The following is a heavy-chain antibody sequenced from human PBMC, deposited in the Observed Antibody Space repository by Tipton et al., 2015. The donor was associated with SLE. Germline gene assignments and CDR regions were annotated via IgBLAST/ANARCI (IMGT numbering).Heavy chain of an antibody. CDR2: VSYDGSKE. V-gene: IGHV3-30*03. J-gene: IGHJ4*02. CDR1: GFSFGRYG. D-gene: IGHD3-22*01. CDR3: ATSSGYYLGNY. Sequence: SLRLSCAASGFSFGRYGMHWVRQAPGKGLEWVALVSYDGSKEYYADSVKGRFTISRDNSRNTLDLQMNSLRAEDTAVYYCATSSGYYLGNYWGQGTLVTVSS.